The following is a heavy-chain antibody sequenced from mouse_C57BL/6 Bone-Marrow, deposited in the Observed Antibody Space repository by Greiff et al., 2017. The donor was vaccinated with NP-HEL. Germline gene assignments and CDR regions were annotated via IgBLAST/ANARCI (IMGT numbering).Heavy chain of an antibody. CDR3: ARNSNSGLAY. V-gene: IGHV2-9-1*01. D-gene: IGHD2-5*01. CDR2: IWTGGGT. J-gene: IGHJ3*01. CDR1: GFSLTSYA. Sequence: QVQLKQSGPGLVAPSQSLSITCTVSGFSLTSYAISWVRQPPGKGLEWLGVIWTGGGTNYNSAPKSRLSISKDHAKSQVFLKLNSLQTDDTARYYCARNSNSGLAYWGQGTLVTVSA.